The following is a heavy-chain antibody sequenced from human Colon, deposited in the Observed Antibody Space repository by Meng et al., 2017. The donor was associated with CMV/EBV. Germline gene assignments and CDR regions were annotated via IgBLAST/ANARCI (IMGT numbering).Heavy chain of an antibody. V-gene: IGHV3-23*01. CDR2: ISGSGSAT. D-gene: IGHD2-15*01. Sequence: GGSLRLSCVGSGFTFRNHAMGWVRQAPGKGLEWVSSISGSGSATFYADSVKGRFTISRDSSTNTLSVQMNNLRADDTAVYFCAKGGAFCSDGTCSSPFDYWGQGTLVTVSS. CDR3: AKGGAFCSDGTCSSPFDY. J-gene: IGHJ4*02. CDR1: GFTFRNHA.